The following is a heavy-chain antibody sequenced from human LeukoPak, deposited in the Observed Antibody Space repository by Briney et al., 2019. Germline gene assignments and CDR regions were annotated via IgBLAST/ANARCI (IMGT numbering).Heavy chain of an antibody. V-gene: IGHV3-23*01. J-gene: IGHJ4*02. D-gene: IGHD3-10*01. CDR2: ISGSGGST. CDR1: GFLFSRYA. CDR3: AKDLSYGSGNRFDY. Sequence: GGPLRLSCAASGFLFSRYAMIWVRRAPGRGLVWVSAISGSGGSTYYADSVKGRFTISRDNSKNTLFLQMNSLRAEDTAVYYCAKDLSYGSGNRFDYWGQGALVAVSS.